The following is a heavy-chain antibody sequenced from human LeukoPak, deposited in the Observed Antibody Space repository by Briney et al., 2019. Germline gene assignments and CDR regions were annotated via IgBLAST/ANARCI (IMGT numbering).Heavy chain of an antibody. D-gene: IGHD6-19*01. CDR3: ARDFLLRDSSGWHYYYGMDV. V-gene: IGHV4-59*01. Sequence: SRTLCLTCALSGVSLSGYYCGSVREPPRERVGWGGGISFTVGANYNPSLKSRVTISVDTSKNQSSLKLRSVTAADTAVYYCARDFLLRDSSGWHYYYGMDVWGQGTTVTVSS. CDR1: GVSLSGYY. J-gene: IGHJ6*02. CDR2: ISFTVGA.